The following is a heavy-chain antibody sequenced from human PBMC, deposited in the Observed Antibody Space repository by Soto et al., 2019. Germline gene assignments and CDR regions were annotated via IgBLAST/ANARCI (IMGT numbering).Heavy chain of an antibody. CDR3: AIEPTRLYIWGSYRSDYFDY. V-gene: IGHV4-39*01. Sequence: QLQLQESGPGLVKPSETLSLTCTVSGGSISSSSYYWGWIRQPPGKGLEWIGSIYYSGSNYYNPSIKSRVTISVDNSMNQFSLKLSSVTAADTAVYYCAIEPTRLYIWGSYRSDYFDYWGQGTLVTVSS. CDR1: GGSISSSSYY. D-gene: IGHD3-16*02. J-gene: IGHJ4*02. CDR2: IYYSGSN.